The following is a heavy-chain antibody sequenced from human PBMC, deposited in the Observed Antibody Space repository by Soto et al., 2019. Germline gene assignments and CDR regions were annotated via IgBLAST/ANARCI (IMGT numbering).Heavy chain of an antibody. D-gene: IGHD1-20*01. Sequence: SVKVSCKASGYTFTSYDINWVRQATGQGLEWMGRIIPILGIANYAQKFQGRVTITADKSTSTAYMELSSLRSEDTAVYYCANPITGTTGSDAFDIWGQGTMVTVSS. J-gene: IGHJ3*02. CDR3: ANPITGTTGSDAFDI. CDR2: IIPILGIA. V-gene: IGHV1-69*04. CDR1: GYTFTSYD.